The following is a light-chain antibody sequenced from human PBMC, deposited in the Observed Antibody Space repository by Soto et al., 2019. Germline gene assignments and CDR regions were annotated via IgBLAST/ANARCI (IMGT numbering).Light chain of an antibody. V-gene: IGKV3-20*01. J-gene: IGKJ1*01. Sequence: EIVLTQSPGTLSFSPWERSTLSCTASQSVSSSYLDWYQQKPGKAPRLLIYDASNRATGIPARLSGSGSGTDLTITISSMQYEDFAVYYCQQYNNWPRTFGHGTKVDIK. CDR1: QSVSSSY. CDR3: QQYNNWPRT. CDR2: DAS.